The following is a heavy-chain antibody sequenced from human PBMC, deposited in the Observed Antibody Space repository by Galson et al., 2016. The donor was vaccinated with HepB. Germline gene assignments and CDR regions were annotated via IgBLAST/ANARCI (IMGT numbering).Heavy chain of an antibody. CDR3: ARVNGTGWPVFHN. CDR1: GFIFSNYG. CDR2: IWFDGRIQ. V-gene: IGHV3-33*01. Sequence: SLRLSCAASGFIFSNYGMHWVRQAPGTGLEWVAAIWFDGRIQYYADSVKGRFTISRDNSNNMLSLQMDSLRGEDTAIYYCARVNGTGWPVFHNWGQGTLVTVSS. D-gene: IGHD6-19*01. J-gene: IGHJ4*02.